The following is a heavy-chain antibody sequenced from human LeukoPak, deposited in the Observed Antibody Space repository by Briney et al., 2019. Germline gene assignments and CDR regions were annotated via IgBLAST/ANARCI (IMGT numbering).Heavy chain of an antibody. J-gene: IGHJ5*02. CDR1: GGSISSYC. V-gene: IGHV4-59*12. CDR2: IYNSGST. D-gene: IGHD4/OR15-4a*01. Sequence: SETLSLTCTVSGGSISSYCWSWIRQPPGKGLEWIGYIYNSGSTNYNPSLRSRVTMSLDTSKNQISLKLSSVTAADTAMYYCARSTMVNTATGWFDPWGQGTLVTVSS. CDR3: ARSTMVNTATGWFDP.